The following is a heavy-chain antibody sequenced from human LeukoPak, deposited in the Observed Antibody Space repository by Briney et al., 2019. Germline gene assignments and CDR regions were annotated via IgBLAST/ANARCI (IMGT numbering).Heavy chain of an antibody. J-gene: IGHJ5*02. CDR1: GFTFSSYA. Sequence: GGSLRLSCAASGFTFSSYAMHWVRQAPGKGLEWVAVISYDGSNKYYADSVKGRFTISRDNSKNTLYLQMNSLRAEDTAVYYCARGAAVVAASDNWFDPWGQGTLVTVSS. V-gene: IGHV3-30*04. CDR2: ISYDGSNK. D-gene: IGHD2-15*01. CDR3: ARGAAVVAASDNWFDP.